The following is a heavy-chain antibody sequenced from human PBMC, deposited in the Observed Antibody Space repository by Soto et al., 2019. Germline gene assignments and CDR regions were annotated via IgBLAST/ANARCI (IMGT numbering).Heavy chain of an antibody. CDR2: ISGSGGTT. J-gene: IGHJ4*02. CDR1: GFTFSTYA. V-gene: IGHV3-23*01. Sequence: GGSLRLSCAASGFTFSTYAMSWVRQAPGKGLEWVSAISGSGGTTYYADSVKGRFTISRDNSKNTLYLQMNSLRAEDTAVYYCAKDQGIQLWQRGGAEGLDYWSQGTLVTVSS. CDR3: AKDQGIQLWQRGGAEGLDY. D-gene: IGHD5-18*01.